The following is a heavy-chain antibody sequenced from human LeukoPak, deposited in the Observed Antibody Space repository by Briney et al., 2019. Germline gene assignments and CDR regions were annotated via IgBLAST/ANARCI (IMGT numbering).Heavy chain of an antibody. CDR3: ARELPFDY. CDR1: GFTVSSNY. D-gene: IGHD2-15*01. Sequence: GGSLRLSCAVSGFTVSSNYMGWVRQAPGKGLEWVSAIYSGGSTYHADSVKGRFTISRDNAKNTLYLQMNSLRAEDTAVYYCARELPFDYWGQGTLVTVSS. CDR2: IYSGGST. V-gene: IGHV3-53*01. J-gene: IGHJ4*02.